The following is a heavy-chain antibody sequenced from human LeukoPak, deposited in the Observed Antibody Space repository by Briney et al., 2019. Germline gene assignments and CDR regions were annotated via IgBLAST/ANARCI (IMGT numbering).Heavy chain of an antibody. CDR3: ATASEWELSFYAFDI. V-gene: IGHV1-24*01. J-gene: IGHJ3*02. CDR2: FDPEDGET. D-gene: IGHD1-26*01. Sequence: GASVKVSCKVSGYTLTELSMHWMRHAPGKGLEWMGGFDPEDGETIYAQKFQGRVTMTEDTSTDTAYMELSSLRSEDTAVYYCATASEWELSFYAFDIWGQGTMVTVSS. CDR1: GYTLTELS.